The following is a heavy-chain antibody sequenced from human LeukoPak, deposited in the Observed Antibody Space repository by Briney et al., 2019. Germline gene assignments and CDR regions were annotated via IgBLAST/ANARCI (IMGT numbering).Heavy chain of an antibody. Sequence: GTSVKVSCKASGFTFTSSAMQWVRQARGQRLEWIGWIVVGSGNTNYAQKFQERVTITRDMSTSTAYMELSSLRSEDTAVYYCAIMIMITFGGVSQLDYWGQGTLVTVSS. D-gene: IGHD3-16*01. CDR3: AIMIMITFGGVSQLDY. CDR1: GFTFTSSA. J-gene: IGHJ4*02. V-gene: IGHV1-58*02. CDR2: IVVGSGNT.